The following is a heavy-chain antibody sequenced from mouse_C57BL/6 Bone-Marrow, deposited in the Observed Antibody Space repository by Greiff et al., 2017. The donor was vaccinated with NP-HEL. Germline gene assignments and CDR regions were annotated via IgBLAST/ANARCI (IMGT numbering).Heavy chain of an antibody. D-gene: IGHD1-1*01. CDR3: TRKDGSSYWYFDV. V-gene: IGHV6-6*01. CDR1: GFTFSDAW. Sequence: DVKLVESGGGLVQPGGSMKLSCAASGFTFSDAWMDWVRQSPEKGLEWVAEIRNKANNHATYYAASVKGRFTISRDDSKSSVYLQMNSLRAEDTGSYYCTRKDGSSYWYFDVWGTGTTVTVSS. CDR2: IRNKANNHAT. J-gene: IGHJ1*03.